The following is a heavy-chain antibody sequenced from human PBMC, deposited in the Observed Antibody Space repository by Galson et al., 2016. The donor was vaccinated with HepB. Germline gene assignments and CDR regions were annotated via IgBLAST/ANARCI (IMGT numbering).Heavy chain of an antibody. V-gene: IGHV5-10-1*01. CDR2: IDPSDSRT. CDR1: GYTFIAYW. J-gene: IGHJ4*02. CDR3: ARLGQATATSDN. Sequence: QSGAEVKKPGESLNISCKASGYTFIAYWISWVRQMPGKGLEWMGRIDPSDSRTNYSPSFQGHVIMSVDKSTSTAFLQWSNLKASDTAMYYCARLGQATATSDNWGQGTLVTVSS. D-gene: IGHD4-11*01.